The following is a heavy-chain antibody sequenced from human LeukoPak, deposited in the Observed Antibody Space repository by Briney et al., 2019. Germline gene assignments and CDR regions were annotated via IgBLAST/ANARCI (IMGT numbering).Heavy chain of an antibody. CDR1: GFPFSSYW. J-gene: IGHJ4*02. CDR2: IKQDGSKK. Sequence: GSLRLSCVASGFPFSSYWMTWVRRAPGKGPEWVANIKQDGSKKSYVDSVKGRFTISRDNAKNSLYLQMNSLRAEDTAIYYCTRVGYIDEGIDYWGQGTLVTVSS. V-gene: IGHV3-7*04. CDR3: TRVGYIDEGIDY. D-gene: IGHD5-24*01.